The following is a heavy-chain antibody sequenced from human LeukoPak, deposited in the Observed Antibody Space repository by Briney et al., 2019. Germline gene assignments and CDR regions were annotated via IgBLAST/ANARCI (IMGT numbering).Heavy chain of an antibody. CDR3: AREGKRITMVRGVITPRGYYFMDV. J-gene: IGHJ6*03. D-gene: IGHD3-10*01. Sequence: GGSLRLSCAASGFTFSDRYMDWVRQAPGKGLEWVGRTRNKANSYTTEYAASVKGRFTISRDDSKNSLYLQINSLKTEDTAVYYCAREGKRITMVRGVITPRGYYFMDVWGRGTTVTVSS. CDR1: GFTFSDRY. V-gene: IGHV3-72*01. CDR2: TRNKANSYTT.